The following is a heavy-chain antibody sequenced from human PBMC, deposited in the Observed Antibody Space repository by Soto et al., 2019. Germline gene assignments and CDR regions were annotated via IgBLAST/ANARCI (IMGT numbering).Heavy chain of an antibody. V-gene: IGHV4-59*01. CDR2: IYYSGST. J-gene: IGHJ4*02. CDR1: GGSISSYY. D-gene: IGHD5-18*01. Sequence: SETLSLTCTVSGGSISSYYWSWIRQPPGKGLEWIGYIYYSGSTNYNPSLKSRVTISVDTSKNQFSLKLSSVTAADTAVYYCARDSGEVDTAMVTFDYWGQGTLVTVSS. CDR3: ARDSGEVDTAMVTFDY.